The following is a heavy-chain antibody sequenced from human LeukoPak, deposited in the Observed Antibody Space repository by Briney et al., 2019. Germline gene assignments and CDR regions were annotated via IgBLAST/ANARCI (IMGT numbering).Heavy chain of an antibody. CDR3: ARGHYDVLAASYKWTPDY. CDR2: ITSGGDYI. V-gene: IGHV3-21*01. Sequence: GGSLRLSCAASGFTFNTFNMNWVRQAPGKGLEWVSSITSGGDYIYYADSVKGRFTTSRDNAKNSLSLQLNSLRVEDTAVYYCARGHYDVLAASYKWTPDYWGQGTLVTASS. CDR1: GFTFNTFN. J-gene: IGHJ4*02. D-gene: IGHD3-9*01.